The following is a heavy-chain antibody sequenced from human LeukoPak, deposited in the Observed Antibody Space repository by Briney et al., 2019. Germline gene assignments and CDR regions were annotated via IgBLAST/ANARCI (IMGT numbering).Heavy chain of an antibody. CDR3: ARAGYLDYFDY. Sequence: GGSLRLFCAASGFTFSSYWMSWVREAPGKGLEWVANIKQDGSEKYYVDSVKGRFTISRDNAKNSLYLQMNSLRAENTAVYYCARAGYLDYFDYWGQGTLVTASS. V-gene: IGHV3-7*01. CDR1: GFTFSSYW. D-gene: IGHD5-18*01. CDR2: IKQDGSEK. J-gene: IGHJ4*02.